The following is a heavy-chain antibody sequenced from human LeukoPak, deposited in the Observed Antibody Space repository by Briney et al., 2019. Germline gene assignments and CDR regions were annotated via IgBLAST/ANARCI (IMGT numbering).Heavy chain of an antibody. V-gene: IGHV3-7*01. Sequence: GGSLRLSCAASGFTFSSHWMSWVRQAPGKGLEWVANIKKDGSEKYYVDAVKGRFTISRDNAKTSLYLQMNSLRAEDTAVYYCARDSLSNLRFSVPGYWGQGTLVTVSS. J-gene: IGHJ4*02. CDR2: IKKDGSEK. CDR1: GFTFSSHW. D-gene: IGHD3-3*01. CDR3: ARDSLSNLRFSVPGY.